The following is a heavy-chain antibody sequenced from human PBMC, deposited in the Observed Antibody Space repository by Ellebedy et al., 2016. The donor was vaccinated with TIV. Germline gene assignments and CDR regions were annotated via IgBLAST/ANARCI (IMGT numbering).Heavy chain of an antibody. Sequence: GESLKISCAASGFSFSGYWMSWVRQAPGRELEWVANIKEDGSDTNYVDSTKGRFTISRDNAKNSLYLQMNSLRVEDTAIYYCVREKWQFEYWGQGTLVTVSS. CDR3: VREKWQFEY. CDR1: GFSFSGYW. CDR2: IKEDGSDT. D-gene: IGHD5-12*01. J-gene: IGHJ4*02. V-gene: IGHV3-7*03.